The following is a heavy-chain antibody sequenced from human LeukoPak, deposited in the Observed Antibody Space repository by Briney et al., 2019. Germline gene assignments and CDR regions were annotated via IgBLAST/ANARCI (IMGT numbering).Heavy chain of an antibody. CDR2: IAYDSSNT. CDR3: ARVGGGNYHPLDY. J-gene: IGHJ4*02. D-gene: IGHD1-26*01. CDR1: AFTFSDHS. V-gene: IGHV3-30-3*01. Sequence: GGSLRLSCAASAFTFSDHSMHWVRQAPGKGLEWVSSIAYDSSNTYYADSVRGRFTISRDNSRNILYLQLSSLRIEDTAVYYCARVGGGNYHPLDYWGQGALVTVSS.